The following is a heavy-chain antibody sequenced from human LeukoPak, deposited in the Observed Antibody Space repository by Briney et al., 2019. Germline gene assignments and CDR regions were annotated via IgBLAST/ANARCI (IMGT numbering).Heavy chain of an antibody. D-gene: IGHD4-17*01. CDR3: AKKLGLYDYGDYGPPKWYFDL. CDR2: ISGSGGST. V-gene: IGHV3-23*01. Sequence: PGGSLRLSCAASGFTFSSYAMSWVRQAPGKGLEWVSAISGSGGSTYYADSVKGRFTISRDNSKNTLYLQMNSLRAEDTAVYYCAKKLGLYDYGDYGPPKWYFDLWGRGTLVTVSS. CDR1: GFTFSSYA. J-gene: IGHJ2*01.